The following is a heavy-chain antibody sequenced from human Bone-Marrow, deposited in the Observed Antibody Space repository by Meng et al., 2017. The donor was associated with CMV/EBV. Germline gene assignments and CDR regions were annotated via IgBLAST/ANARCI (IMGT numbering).Heavy chain of an antibody. J-gene: IGHJ3*02. D-gene: IGHD1-26*01. V-gene: IGHV1-24*01. CDR1: GYTLTELS. Sequence: ASVKVSCKVSGYTLTELSMHWVRQAPGKGLEWMGGFDPEDGETIYAQKFQGRVTMTEDTSTATAYMELSSLRSEETAVYYCARAGAGGYAFDIWGQGTMVTVSS. CDR2: FDPEDGET. CDR3: ARAGAGGYAFDI.